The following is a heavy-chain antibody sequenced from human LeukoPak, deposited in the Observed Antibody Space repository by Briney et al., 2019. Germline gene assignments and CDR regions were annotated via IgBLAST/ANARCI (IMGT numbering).Heavy chain of an antibody. D-gene: IGHD1-26*01. J-gene: IGHJ4*02. Sequence: GGSLRLSCAASGFTFSSYAMHWVRQAPGKGLEWVAVISYDGSNKYYADSVKGRFTISRDNSKNTLYLQMNSLRAEDTAVYYCATQRGAGFDYWGQGTLVTVSS. V-gene: IGHV3-30-3*01. CDR1: GFTFSSYA. CDR2: ISYDGSNK. CDR3: ATQRGAGFDY.